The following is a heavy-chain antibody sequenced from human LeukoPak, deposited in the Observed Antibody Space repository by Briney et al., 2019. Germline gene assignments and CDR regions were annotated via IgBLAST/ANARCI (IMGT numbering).Heavy chain of an antibody. Sequence: GGSLRLSCAASGFTFSSYWMHWVRQAPGKWLVWVSRINSDGSSTSYADSVKGRFTISRDNAKNTLYLQMNSLRAEDTAVYYCARDQYDFWSGPAFDYWGQGTLVTVSS. CDR3: ARDQYDFWSGPAFDY. CDR2: INSDGSST. J-gene: IGHJ4*02. CDR1: GFTFSSYW. V-gene: IGHV3-74*01. D-gene: IGHD3-3*01.